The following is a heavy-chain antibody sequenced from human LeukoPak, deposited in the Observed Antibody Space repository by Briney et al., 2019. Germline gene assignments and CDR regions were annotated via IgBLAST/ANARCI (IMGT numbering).Heavy chain of an antibody. CDR1: GFTFSSYA. CDR3: ARLGYSYGSGVY. CDR2: ISYDGSNK. Sequence: GGSLRLSCAASGFTFSSYAMHWVRQAPGKGLEWVAVISYDGSNKYYADSVKGRFTISRDNSKNTLYLQMNSLRAEDTAVYYCARLGYSYGSGVYWGQGTLVTVSS. J-gene: IGHJ4*02. D-gene: IGHD5-18*01. V-gene: IGHV3-30*04.